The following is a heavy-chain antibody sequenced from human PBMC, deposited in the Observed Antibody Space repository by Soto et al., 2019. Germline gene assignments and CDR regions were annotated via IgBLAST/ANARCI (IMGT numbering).Heavy chain of an antibody. J-gene: IGHJ5*02. CDR3: ARRRDGYTGVWFDP. Sequence: PSYTLSLTCAVSGAPISAFYWSWIRQSPGKGLEWIGHIYYTGSTNYNPSLNSRVTISLDTSKNQFSLKLSSVTAADTAVYYCARRRDGYTGVWFDPWGQGTLVTVSS. D-gene: IGHD5-12*01. CDR2: IYYTGST. V-gene: IGHV4-59*07. CDR1: GAPISAFY.